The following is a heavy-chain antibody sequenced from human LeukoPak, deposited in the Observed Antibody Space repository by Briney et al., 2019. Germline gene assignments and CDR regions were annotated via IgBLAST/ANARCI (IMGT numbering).Heavy chain of an antibody. V-gene: IGHV1-18*01. CDR2: ISAYNGNT. Sequence: GASVKVSCKASGYTFTSYGISWVRQAPGQGLEWMGWISAYNGNTNYAQKLQGRVTMTTDTSTSTAYMELRSLRSDDTAVYYCARDSYYDSSGYFTPAAFDIWGQGTMVTVSS. CDR1: GYTFTSYG. CDR3: ARDSYYDSSGYFTPAAFDI. D-gene: IGHD3-22*01. J-gene: IGHJ3*02.